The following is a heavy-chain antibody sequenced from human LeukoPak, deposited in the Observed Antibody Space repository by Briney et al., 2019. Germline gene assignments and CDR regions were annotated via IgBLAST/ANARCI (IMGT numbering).Heavy chain of an antibody. J-gene: IGHJ6*02. V-gene: IGHV1-69*13. D-gene: IGHD3-22*01. CDR2: IIPIFGTA. Sequence: SVKVSCKASGGTFSSYAISWVRQAPGQGLEWMGGIIPIFGTANYAQKFQGRVTITADEPTSTAYMELSSLRSEDTAVYYCASGIVVITTYYGMDVWGQGTTVTVSS. CDR1: GGTFSSYA. CDR3: ASGIVVITTYYGMDV.